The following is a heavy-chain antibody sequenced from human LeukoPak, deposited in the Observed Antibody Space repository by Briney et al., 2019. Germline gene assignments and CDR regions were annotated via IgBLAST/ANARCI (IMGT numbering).Heavy chain of an antibody. Sequence: GESLKISCKASGYIFTKYSIGWVRQMPGKGLEWMGVIYPSSSGSRYSPSFQGQVTVSADKSITTAYLQWSSLKASDTAMYYCARRDGEYFFDFWGRGTLVTVSP. V-gene: IGHV5-51*01. D-gene: IGHD4-17*01. CDR2: IYPSSSGS. CDR3: ARRDGEYFFDF. CDR1: GYIFTKYS. J-gene: IGHJ4*02.